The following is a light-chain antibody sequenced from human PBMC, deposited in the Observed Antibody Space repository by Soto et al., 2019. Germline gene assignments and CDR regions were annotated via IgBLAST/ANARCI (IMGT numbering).Light chain of an antibody. Sequence: DVHMTQSPSSLSASVGDRVTITCRASQGISNFVAWYQQIAGKVPKLLIHSASTLQSAVPSRFSGSGSGTEFTLTISSLQPDDFATYYCQQYNSYSFGQGTKVDI. CDR2: SAS. J-gene: IGKJ1*01. V-gene: IGKV1-16*01. CDR1: QGISNF. CDR3: QQYNSYS.